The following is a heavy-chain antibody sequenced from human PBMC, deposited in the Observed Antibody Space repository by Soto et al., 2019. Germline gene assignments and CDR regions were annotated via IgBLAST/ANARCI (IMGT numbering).Heavy chain of an antibody. D-gene: IGHD6-13*01. CDR3: AKDGRARQQLNDYDGMDD. CDR2: ISGSGGST. CDR1: GFTFSSYA. Sequence: EVQLLETGGGLVQPGGSLRLSCAASGFTFSSYAMTWVRQAPGKGLEWVSSISGSGGSTYYADSGQGRFTISRDNSKNKLYPQMNGRGADDTAVYSCAKDGRARQQLNDYDGMDDWGQGTTVTVSS. J-gene: IGHJ6*02. V-gene: IGHV3-23*01.